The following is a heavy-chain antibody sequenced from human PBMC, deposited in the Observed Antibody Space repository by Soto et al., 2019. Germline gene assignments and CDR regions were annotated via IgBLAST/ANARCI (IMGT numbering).Heavy chain of an antibody. V-gene: IGHV4-59*08. J-gene: IGHJ5*02. Sequence: PSETLSLTCTVSGGSISSYYWSWIRQPPGKGLEWIGYIYYSGSTNYNPSLKSRVTISVDTSKNQFSLKLSSVTAADTAVYHCARHERQQLVNWFDPWGQGTLVTVSS. CDR3: ARHERQQLVNWFDP. D-gene: IGHD6-13*01. CDR1: GGSISSYY. CDR2: IYYSGST.